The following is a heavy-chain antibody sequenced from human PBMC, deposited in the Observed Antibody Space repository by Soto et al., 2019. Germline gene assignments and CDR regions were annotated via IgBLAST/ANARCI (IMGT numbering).Heavy chain of an antibody. V-gene: IGHV3-74*01. Sequence: GGSLRLSCAASGFTFRSSCMHWVRQAPGKGLVWVSRIKSDGSSTSYADSVKGRFTISRDNAKNTLYPQMNSLRAEDTAVYYCARRYSSSSREDYYYGMDVWGQGTTVTVSS. CDR2: IKSDGSST. J-gene: IGHJ6*02. CDR1: GFTFRSSC. CDR3: ARRYSSSSREDYYYGMDV. D-gene: IGHD6-6*01.